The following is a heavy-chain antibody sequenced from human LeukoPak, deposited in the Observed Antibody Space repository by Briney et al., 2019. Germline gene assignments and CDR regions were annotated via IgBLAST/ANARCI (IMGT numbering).Heavy chain of an antibody. CDR1: GFTFSIHS. CDR2: ISSDGTNK. Sequence: PGRSLRLSCAASGFTFSIHSMHWVRQAPGKGLEWVAVISSDGTNKYYADSVKGRFTISRDNSQNTLYLQMNSLRAEDTAVYYCAKRDYYYYYMDVWGKGTTVTVSS. J-gene: IGHJ6*03. CDR3: AKRDYYYYYMDV. V-gene: IGHV3-30*07.